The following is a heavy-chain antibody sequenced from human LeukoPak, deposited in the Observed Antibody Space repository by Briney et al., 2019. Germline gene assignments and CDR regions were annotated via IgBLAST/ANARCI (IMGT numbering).Heavy chain of an antibody. J-gene: IGHJ4*02. D-gene: IGHD4-17*01. CDR3: ARDSTRDYGLFDY. CDR1: GYTFTSYD. V-gene: IGHV1-8*01. Sequence: ASVKVSCKASGYTFTSYDINWVRQATGQGLEWMGWMNPNSGNTGYAQKFQGRVTMTRDTSTSTVYMELSSLRSEDTAVYYCARDSTRDYGLFDYWGQGTLVTVSS. CDR2: MNPNSGNT.